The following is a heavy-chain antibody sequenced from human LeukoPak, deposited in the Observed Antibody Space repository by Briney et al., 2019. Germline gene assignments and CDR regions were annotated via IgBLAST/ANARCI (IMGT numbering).Heavy chain of an antibody. J-gene: IGHJ3*02. CDR2: IVGSGSTI. D-gene: IGHD1-26*01. Sequence: GGSLRLSCVASGFTFNSYRMNWVRQAPGEGLEWVSHIVGSGSTIHYADSVKDRFTVSRDNAKNSLYLQMNSLRDEDTAVYYCAREYSGSYHAFDIWGQGTMVTASS. CDR3: AREYSGSYHAFDI. V-gene: IGHV3-48*02. CDR1: GFTFNSYR.